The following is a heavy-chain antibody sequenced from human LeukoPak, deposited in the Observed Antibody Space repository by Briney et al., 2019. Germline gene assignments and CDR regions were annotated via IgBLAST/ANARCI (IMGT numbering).Heavy chain of an antibody. CDR2: ISSNGVST. V-gene: IGHV3-64*02. J-gene: IGHJ4*02. CDR3: ARVGGGGYFDS. D-gene: IGHD3-16*01. Sequence: SFTASGGTFSSYAISWVRQAPGKGLEYVSTISSNGVSTYYADSVKGRFTISRDNSKNTLYLQMGSLRAEDMAVYYCARVGGGGYFDSWGQGTLVTVSS. CDR1: GGTFSSYA.